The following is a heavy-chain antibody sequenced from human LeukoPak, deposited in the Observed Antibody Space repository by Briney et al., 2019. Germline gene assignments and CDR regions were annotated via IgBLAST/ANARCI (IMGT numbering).Heavy chain of an antibody. V-gene: IGHV3-30*02. D-gene: IGHD2-8*02. J-gene: IGHJ4*02. Sequence: PGGSLRLSCAASGFTFSSYGMHWVRQAPGKGLEWAAFIRYDGSNKYYADSVKGRFTISRDNSRNTLYLHMNSLRAEDTAIYTCAKSWWACFEDCTGAPPDYWAQGTLVTVSS. CDR3: AKSWWACFEDCTGAPPDY. CDR2: IRYDGSNK. CDR1: GFTFSSYG.